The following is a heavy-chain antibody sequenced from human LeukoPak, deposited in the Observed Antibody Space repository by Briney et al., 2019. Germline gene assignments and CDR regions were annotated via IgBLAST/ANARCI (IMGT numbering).Heavy chain of an antibody. CDR2: IYADGST. CDR3: ARAPSGCGGTCAFDR. D-gene: IGHD2-15*01. V-gene: IGHV4-4*07. J-gene: IGHJ5*02. Sequence: SETLSLTCSVSGGSISSSFWSWIRQPAGKGLEWIGRIYADGSTNYNPSLKSRITISLDPPENQVSLKLPSVTAADTAVYFCARAPSGCGGTCAFDRWGQGTLVTVSS. CDR1: GGSISSSF.